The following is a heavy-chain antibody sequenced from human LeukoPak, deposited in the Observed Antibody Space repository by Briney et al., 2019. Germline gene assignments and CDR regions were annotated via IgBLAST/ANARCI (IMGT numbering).Heavy chain of an antibody. CDR3: ARSPNPGDYFDY. CDR2: INPNSGGT. V-gene: IGHV1-2*02. J-gene: IGHJ4*02. CDR1: GYTFTGYY. D-gene: IGHD7-27*01. Sequence: ASVKVSCKASGYTFTGYYMHWVRQAPGQGLEWMGWINPNSGGTNYAQKFQGRVTMTRDTSISTAYMELSRLRSDDTAVYYCARSPNPGDYFDYWGQGTLVTVSS.